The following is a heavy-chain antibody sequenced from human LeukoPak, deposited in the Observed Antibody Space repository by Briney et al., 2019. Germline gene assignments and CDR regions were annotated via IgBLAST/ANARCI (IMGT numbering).Heavy chain of an antibody. CDR3: ATYYYDSSGTFDY. Sequence: SVKVSCKASGGTFSSYAISWVRQAPGQGLEWMGRIIPIFGTANYAQKFQGRVTITTDESTSTAYMELSSLRSEDTAVYYCATYYYDSSGTFDYWGQGTLVTVSS. CDR2: IIPIFGTA. CDR1: GGTFSSYA. D-gene: IGHD3-22*01. J-gene: IGHJ4*02. V-gene: IGHV1-69*05.